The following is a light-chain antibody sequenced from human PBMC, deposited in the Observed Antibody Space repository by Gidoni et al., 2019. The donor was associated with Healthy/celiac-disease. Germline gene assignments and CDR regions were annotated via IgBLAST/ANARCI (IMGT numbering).Light chain of an antibody. CDR1: SSDVSGYNY. Sequence: QSDLTQPPSASGSPGQSVSISCTGTSSDVSGYNYVSWYQQHPGKAPKLMLYEDRQRPSGVPARFFGSKSGTTASLTVSVLQAEDEADYYCSSYAGSNNLEFGGGPKLPVL. V-gene: IGLV2-8*01. J-gene: IGLJ2*01. CDR3: SSYAGSNNLE. CDR2: EDR.